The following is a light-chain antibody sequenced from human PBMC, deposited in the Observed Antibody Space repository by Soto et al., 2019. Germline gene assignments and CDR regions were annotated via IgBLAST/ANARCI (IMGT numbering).Light chain of an antibody. CDR3: SSYGGTNNLV. Sequence: QSALTQPPSASGSPGQSVTISCTGTSSDVGGYEYVSWYQQHPGKAPKLMIYEVSKRPSGVPDRFSGSKSGNTASLTVSGLQAEDESDYYCSSYGGTNNLVFGGGTQLTVL. V-gene: IGLV2-8*01. CDR2: EVS. J-gene: IGLJ2*01. CDR1: SSDVGGYEY.